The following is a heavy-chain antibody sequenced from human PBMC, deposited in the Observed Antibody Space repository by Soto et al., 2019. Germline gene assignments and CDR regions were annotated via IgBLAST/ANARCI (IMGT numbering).Heavy chain of an antibody. V-gene: IGHV3-30-3*01. D-gene: IGHD6-13*01. CDR2: ISHDGSNK. CDR3: ARWATWYGSY. J-gene: IGHJ4*02. Sequence: QVQLVESGGGVVQPGRSLRLSCAASGFTFSDYAMHWVRQAPGKGLEWVAVISHDGSNKYYADSVKGRFTISRDDSKNTLYVQMNSLSAEDTAIYYCARWATWYGSYWGQGTLVIVSS. CDR1: GFTFSDYA.